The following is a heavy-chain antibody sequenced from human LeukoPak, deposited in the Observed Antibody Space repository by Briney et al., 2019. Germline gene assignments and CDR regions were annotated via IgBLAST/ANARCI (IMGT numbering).Heavy chain of an antibody. CDR3: ARSIDYYDSQGHYYYGMDV. Sequence: SETLSLTCAVYGGSFSGYYWSWIRQPPGKGLEWIGEINHSGSTNYNPSLKSRVTISVDTSKNQFSLKLSSVTAADTAVYYCARSIDYYDSQGHYYYGMDVWGQGTTVTVSS. V-gene: IGHV4-34*01. D-gene: IGHD3-22*01. CDR1: GGSFSGYY. J-gene: IGHJ6*02. CDR2: INHSGST.